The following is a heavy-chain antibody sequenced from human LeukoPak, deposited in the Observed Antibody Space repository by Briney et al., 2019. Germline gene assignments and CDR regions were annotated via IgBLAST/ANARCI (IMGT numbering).Heavy chain of an antibody. D-gene: IGHD3-3*01. V-gene: IGHV1-69*05. CDR1: GGTFSSYA. J-gene: IGHJ5*02. CDR2: IIPIFGTA. Sequence: ASVKVSXKASGGTFSSYAISWVRQAPGQGLEWMGGIIPIFGTANYAQKFQGRVTITTDESTSTAYMELSSLRSEDTAVYYCARVSGYLENWFDPWGQGTLVTVSS. CDR3: ARVSGYLENWFDP.